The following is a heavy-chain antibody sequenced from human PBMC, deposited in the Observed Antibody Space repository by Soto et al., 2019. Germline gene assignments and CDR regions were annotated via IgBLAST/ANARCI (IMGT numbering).Heavy chain of an antibody. CDR2: INPSGGST. J-gene: IGHJ6*03. Sequence: ASVKVSCKASGYTFTSYYMHWVRQAPGQGLEWMGIINPSGGSTSYAQKFQGRVTMTRDTSTSTAYMELRGLRSDDSAVYYCARVRQLVGYFYYYMDVWGNGTTVTVSS. D-gene: IGHD6-6*01. V-gene: IGHV1-46*01. CDR1: GYTFTSYY. CDR3: ARVRQLVGYFYYYMDV.